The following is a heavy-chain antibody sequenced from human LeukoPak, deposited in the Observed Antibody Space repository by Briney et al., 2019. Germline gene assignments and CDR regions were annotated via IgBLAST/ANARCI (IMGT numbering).Heavy chain of an antibody. Sequence: GGSLRLSCAASGFTFSSFWMTWVRQAPGKGLEWVANIKLDGSEKYYVDSVKGRFTVSRDNVKNSLYLQMNSLRAEDTAMYYCARISSISYYFDYWGLGTLVTVSS. J-gene: IGHJ4*02. CDR1: GFTFSSFW. CDR3: ARISSISYYFDY. CDR2: IKLDGSEK. V-gene: IGHV3-7*01.